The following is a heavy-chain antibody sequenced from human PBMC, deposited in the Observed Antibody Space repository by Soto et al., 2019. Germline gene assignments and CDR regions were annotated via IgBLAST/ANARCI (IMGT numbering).Heavy chain of an antibody. V-gene: IGHV3-33*01. CDR3: ARESRGSGWYHWFDP. D-gene: IGHD6-19*01. CDR2: IWYDGSNK. Sequence: GGSLRLSCAASGFTFSSYGMHWVRQAPGKGLEWVAVIWYDGSNKYYADSVKGRFTISRDNSKNTLYLQMNSLRAEDTAVYYCARESRGSGWYHWFDPWGQGTLVTV. J-gene: IGHJ5*02. CDR1: GFTFSSYG.